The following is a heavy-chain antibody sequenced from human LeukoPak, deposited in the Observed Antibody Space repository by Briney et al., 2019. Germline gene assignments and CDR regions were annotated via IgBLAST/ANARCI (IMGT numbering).Heavy chain of an antibody. CDR3: ARSYSSGWYADY. D-gene: IGHD6-19*01. CDR2: ISAYNGNT. V-gene: IGHV1-18*04. Sequence: AASVKVFSKASGYTFTSYGISWVRQAPGQGLEWMGWISAYNGNTNYAQKLQGRVTMTTDTSTSTAYMELRSLRSDDTAVYYCARSYSSGWYADYWGQGTLVTVSS. CDR1: GYTFTSYG. J-gene: IGHJ4*02.